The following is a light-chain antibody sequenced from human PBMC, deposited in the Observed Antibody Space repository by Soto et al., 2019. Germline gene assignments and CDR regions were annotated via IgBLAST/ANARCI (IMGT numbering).Light chain of an antibody. J-gene: IGKJ1*01. V-gene: IGKV3-11*01. CDR3: QQRSKWPLT. Sequence: EIVLTQSPATLSLSPGERATLSCRASQSVSSYFAWYQQKPGQPPRLLLYDASNRATGIPARFSGSGSGTDFPLSICSPVPEDFAVYDCQQRSKWPLTFCQGTQVDIK. CDR2: DAS. CDR1: QSVSSY.